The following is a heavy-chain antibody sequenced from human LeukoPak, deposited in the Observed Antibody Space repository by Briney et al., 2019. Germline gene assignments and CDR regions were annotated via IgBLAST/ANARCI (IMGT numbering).Heavy chain of an antibody. J-gene: IGHJ5*02. CDR2: IHHSGST. CDR1: GYSIDSAYY. V-gene: IGHV4-38-2*02. D-gene: IGHD3-22*01. CDR3: ARRDHDSSGYLHWFDP. Sequence: SETLSLTCTVSGYSIDSAYYWGWIRQPPGKGLEWIGSIHHSGSTYYNPSLKSRVTISVDTSKNQFSLKLSSVTAADTAVYYCARRDHDSSGYLHWFDPWGQGTLVTVSS.